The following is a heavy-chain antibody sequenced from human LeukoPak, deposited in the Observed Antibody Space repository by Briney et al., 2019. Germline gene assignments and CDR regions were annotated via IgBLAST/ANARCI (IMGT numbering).Heavy chain of an antibody. Sequence: SETLSLTCTVSGGSISSYYWSWIRQPPGKGLEWIGYIYYSGSTNYNPSLKSQVTISVDTSKNQFSLKLSSVTAADTAVYYCARAGDFWSGYYSYGMDVWGQGTTVTVSS. CDR2: IYYSGST. CDR1: GGSISSYY. J-gene: IGHJ6*02. CDR3: ARAGDFWSGYYSYGMDV. D-gene: IGHD3-3*01. V-gene: IGHV4-59*01.